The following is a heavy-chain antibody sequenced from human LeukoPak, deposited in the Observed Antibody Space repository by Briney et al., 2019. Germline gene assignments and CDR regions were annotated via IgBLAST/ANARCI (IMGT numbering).Heavy chain of an antibody. CDR1: GGSFSGYY. D-gene: IGHD3-22*01. Sequence: SETLSLTCAVYGGSFSGYYWSWIRQPPGKGLEWIGEINHSGSTNYNPSLKSRVTISVDTSKNQFSLNLRSVTAADTAAYYCAREIDSRFDTWGQGVLVTVSS. V-gene: IGHV4-34*01. J-gene: IGHJ5*02. CDR2: INHSGST. CDR3: AREIDSRFDT.